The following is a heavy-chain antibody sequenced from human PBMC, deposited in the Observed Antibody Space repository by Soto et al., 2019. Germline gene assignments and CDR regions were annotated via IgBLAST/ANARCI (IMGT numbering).Heavy chain of an antibody. CDR3: AKRTYYYMYA. Sequence: SETLSLTCTVSGASISSYYWSWIRQPPGKGLEYIGYVYYSGSTYYNPSLKSRVTISIDTSKNQFSLRLSSVTAADTAVYYCAKRTYYYMYAWGKGATLTVSS. CDR2: VYYSGST. J-gene: IGHJ6*03. CDR1: GASISSYY. V-gene: IGHV4-59*01.